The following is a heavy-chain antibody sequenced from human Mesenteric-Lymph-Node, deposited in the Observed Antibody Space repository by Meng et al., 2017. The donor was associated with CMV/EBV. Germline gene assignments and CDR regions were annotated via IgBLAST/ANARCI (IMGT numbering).Heavy chain of an antibody. D-gene: IGHD6-13*01. V-gene: IGHV4-39*07. CDR1: GGSISSSSYY. CDR3: ARDADSSWPFDY. Sequence: SETLSLTCNVSGGSISSSSYYWGWIRQPPGKGLEWIGSIYYSGSTYYNPSLKSRVTISVDTSKNQFSLKLSSVTAADTADYYRARDADSSWPFDYWGQGTLVTVSS. J-gene: IGHJ4*02. CDR2: IYYSGST.